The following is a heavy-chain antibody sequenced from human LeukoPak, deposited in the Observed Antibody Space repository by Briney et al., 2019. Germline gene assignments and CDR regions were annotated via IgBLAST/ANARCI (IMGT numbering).Heavy chain of an antibody. CDR2: ISAYNGNT. J-gene: IGHJ6*02. CDR3: ARGYYDFWSGYYYGYYGMDV. Sequence: ASVKVSCKASGYTFTSYGISWVRQAPGQGLEWMGWISAYNGNTNYAQKLQGRVTMTRDTSISTAYMELSRLRSDDTAVYYCARGYYDFWSGYYYGYYGMDVWGQGTTVTVSS. V-gene: IGHV1-18*01. D-gene: IGHD3-3*01. CDR1: GYTFTSYG.